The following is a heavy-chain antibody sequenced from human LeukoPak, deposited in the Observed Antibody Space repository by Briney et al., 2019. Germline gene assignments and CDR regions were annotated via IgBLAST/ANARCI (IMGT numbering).Heavy chain of an antibody. CDR2: IGDSGTPI. V-gene: IGHV3-11*04. CDR1: GFTFSDHY. D-gene: IGHD4/OR15-4a*01. Sequence: GGSLRLSCAASGFTFSDHYMSWIRQAPGKGLEWVSYIGDSGTPIYYADSVKGRFTVSRDNAKNSLFLQMDSLRAEDTAVYYCARDRRPSVYGGLDNWGQGTLVAVSS. J-gene: IGHJ4*02. CDR3: ARDRRPSVYGGLDN.